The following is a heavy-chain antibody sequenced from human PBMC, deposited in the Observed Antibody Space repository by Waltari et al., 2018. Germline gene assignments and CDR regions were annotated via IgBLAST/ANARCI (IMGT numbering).Heavy chain of an antibody. D-gene: IGHD1-26*01. V-gene: IGHV7-4-1*01. J-gene: IGHJ4*02. Sequence: QVPLEQSGSELRGPGPSGGFSCLTLAYTSTDYPFTWVRQAPGRGFQWLGGVNPQTGKPTYSQGLSRRFVSSVDTSVATAYLQIDSLTTSDSAVYFCSREALVGTNTIVDYWGRGTLVTV. CDR2: VNPQTGKP. CDR1: AYTSTDYP. CDR3: SREALVGTNTIVDY.